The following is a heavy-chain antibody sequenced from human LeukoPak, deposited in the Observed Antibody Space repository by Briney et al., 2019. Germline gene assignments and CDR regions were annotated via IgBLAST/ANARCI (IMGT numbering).Heavy chain of an antibody. V-gene: IGHV3-48*03. CDR2: ISSSGSTI. CDR3: AELGITMIGGV. Sequence: GGCLRLSCAASGVTFSSYEMSWVRQAPGKGLEWVSYISSSGSTIYYADSVKGRFTISSDNAKNSLYLQMNSLRAEDTAVYYCAELGITMIGGVWGKGTTVTISS. CDR1: GVTFSSYE. J-gene: IGHJ6*04. D-gene: IGHD3-10*02.